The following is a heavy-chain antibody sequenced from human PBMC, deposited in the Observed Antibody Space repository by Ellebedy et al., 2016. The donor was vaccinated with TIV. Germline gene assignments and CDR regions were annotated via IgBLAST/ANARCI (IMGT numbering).Heavy chain of an antibody. CDR2: INHSGST. D-gene: IGHD6-13*01. Sequence: SETLSLXXAVYGGSFSGYYWSWIRQPPGKGLEWIGEINHSGSTNYNPSLKSRVTISVDTSKNQFSLKLSSVTAADTAVYYCARERIAAVGNWFDPWGQGTLVTVSS. CDR3: ARERIAAVGNWFDP. J-gene: IGHJ5*02. V-gene: IGHV4-34*01. CDR1: GGSFSGYY.